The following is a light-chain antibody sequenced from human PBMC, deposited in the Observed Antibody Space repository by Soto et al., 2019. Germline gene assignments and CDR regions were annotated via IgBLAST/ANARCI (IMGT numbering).Light chain of an antibody. CDR2: DNN. Sequence: QSVLTQPPSVSAAPGQRVTISCSGSSSNIGNNYVSWYQQLPGTAPKLLIYDNNKRPSGIPDRFSGSTSGTSATLGIAGLQTGDEADYYCDSWDNGLRVVLFGGGTKLTVL. CDR1: SSNIGNNY. J-gene: IGLJ2*01. V-gene: IGLV1-51*01. CDR3: DSWDNGLRVVL.